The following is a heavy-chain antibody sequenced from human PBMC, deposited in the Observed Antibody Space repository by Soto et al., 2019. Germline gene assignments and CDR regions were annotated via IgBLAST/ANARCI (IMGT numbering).Heavy chain of an antibody. Sequence: QVQLVESGGGVVQPGRSLRLSCAASGFTFISYAMHWVRQAPGKALEWVAVISYDGSNKYYPDSVKGRFTISRDNSKNTLYLQMNSLRDEDTAVYYCARDRGIAAAGKFYYGMDVWGEGTTITVSS. CDR1: GFTFISYA. D-gene: IGHD6-13*01. V-gene: IGHV3-30*14. CDR2: ISYDGSNK. J-gene: IGHJ6*04. CDR3: ARDRGIAAAGKFYYGMDV.